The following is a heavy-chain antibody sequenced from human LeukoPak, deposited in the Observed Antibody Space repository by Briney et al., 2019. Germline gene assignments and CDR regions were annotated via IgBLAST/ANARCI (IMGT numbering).Heavy chain of an antibody. D-gene: IGHD2-8*02. CDR2: IGGSGTDI. J-gene: IGHJ6*02. CDR1: GFTFSDFY. V-gene: IGHV3-11*01. Sequence: PGGSLRLSCAASGFTFSDFYMSWIRQAPGKGLEWLSYIGGSGTDIKYADSVKGRFTVSRDNAKKSLYLQMTSLRVEDAAVYYCAGDRCTGAACSGYYHGMDVWGQGTTVTVSS. CDR3: AGDRCTGAACSGYYHGMDV.